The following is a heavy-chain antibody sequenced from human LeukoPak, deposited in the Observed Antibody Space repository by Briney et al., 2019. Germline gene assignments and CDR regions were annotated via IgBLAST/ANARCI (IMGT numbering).Heavy chain of an antibody. CDR3: ARGGGYSGYLFYFDS. V-gene: IGHV3-23*01. J-gene: IGHJ4*02. CDR2: ISGSGTGT. Sequence: PGGSLRLSCAASGPTFSVYAMSWVRQAPGKGLEWVSGISGSGTGTYYADSVKGRFTISRDNSKNTLYLQMNSLSAEDTAVFYCARGGGYSGYLFYFDSWGQGTLVFVSS. CDR1: GPTFSVYA. D-gene: IGHD5-12*01.